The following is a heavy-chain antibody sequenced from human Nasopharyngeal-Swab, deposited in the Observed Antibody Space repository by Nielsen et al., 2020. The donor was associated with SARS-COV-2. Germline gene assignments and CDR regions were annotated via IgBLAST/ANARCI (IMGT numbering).Heavy chain of an antibody. V-gene: IGHV1-3*01. D-gene: IGHD3-9*01. CDR3: ARDCSSGVRYFDRLSPGYNWFDP. CDR1: GYTFTSYA. CDR2: INGGNGNT. Sequence: ASVKVSCKASGYTFTSYALHWVRQAPGQRLEWMGWINGGNGNTKYSQKFQGRVTITRDTSASTAYMELSSLRSEDTAVYYCARDCSSGVRYFDRLSPGYNWFDPWGQGTLVIVSS. J-gene: IGHJ5*02.